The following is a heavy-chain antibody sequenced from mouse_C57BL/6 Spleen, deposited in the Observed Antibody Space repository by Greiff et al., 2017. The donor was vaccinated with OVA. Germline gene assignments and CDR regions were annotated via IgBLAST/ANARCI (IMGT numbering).Heavy chain of an antibody. D-gene: IGHD2-1*01. V-gene: IGHV3-6*01. Sequence: VQLKQSGPGLVKPSQSLSLTCSVTGYSITSGYYWNWIRQFPGNKLEWMGYISYDGSNNYNPSLKNRISITRDTSKNQFFLKLNSVTTEDTATYYCASIYYGYAMDYWGQGTSVTVSS. CDR2: ISYDGSN. J-gene: IGHJ4*01. CDR3: ASIYYGYAMDY. CDR1: GYSITSGYY.